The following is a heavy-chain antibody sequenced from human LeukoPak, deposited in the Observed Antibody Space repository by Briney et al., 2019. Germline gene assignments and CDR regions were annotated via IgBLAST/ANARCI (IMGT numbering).Heavy chain of an antibody. CDR1: GGSFSGYY. V-gene: IGHV4-34*01. D-gene: IGHD3-10*01. Sequence: PSETLSLTCAVYGGSFSGYYWTWIRQPPGKGLEWIGEINHGGSTNYNPSLKSRVTISLDTSKKQFSLKLSSVTAADTAVYYCARVPGGVGSWGQGTLVTVSS. J-gene: IGHJ4*02. CDR2: INHGGST. CDR3: ARVPGGVGS.